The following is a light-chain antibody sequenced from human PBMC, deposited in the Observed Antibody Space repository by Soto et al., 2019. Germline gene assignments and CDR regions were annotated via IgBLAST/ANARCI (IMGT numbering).Light chain of an antibody. CDR3: QQYYTTPTWT. V-gene: IGKV4-1*01. J-gene: IGKJ1*01. CDR2: WAS. CDR1: QSVFSRFRNKNY. Sequence: DIVMTQSPDSLTLSLGERATINCKSSQSVFSRFRNKNYLAWFQQKPGQPPRLLIYWASTRESGVSDRFSGSGSGTDFTLTINSLQAEDVAVYYCQQYYTTPTWTFGQGTKVDI.